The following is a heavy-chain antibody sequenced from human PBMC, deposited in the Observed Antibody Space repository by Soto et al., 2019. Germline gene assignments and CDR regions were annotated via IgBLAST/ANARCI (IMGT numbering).Heavy chain of an antibody. CDR3: ARAYSDAFDI. Sequence: PGGSLRLSCTASGFSFSDYSFNWVRQAPGKGLEWVSSITHTGTNAYYADSVKGRFTISKDNAKNSLYLQMSSLRAEDTAVYYCARAYSDAFDIWGQGTMVTVSS. D-gene: IGHD2-15*01. J-gene: IGHJ3*02. CDR1: GFSFSDYS. V-gene: IGHV3-21*04. CDR2: ITHTGTNA.